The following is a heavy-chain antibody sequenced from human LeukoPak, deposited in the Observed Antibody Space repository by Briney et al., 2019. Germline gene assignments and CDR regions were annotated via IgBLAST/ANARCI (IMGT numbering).Heavy chain of an antibody. J-gene: IGHJ3*02. CDR2: IYYSGST. V-gene: IGHV4-31*03. Sequence: TLAVTCTVAGGAVRGGGYYWCWIRQHTGKGLEWIGYIYYSGSTYYNPSLKSRVTISVDTSKNQFSLKLSSVTAADTAVYYCARAAGLKSRTNIRDAFDIWGQGTMVTVSS. CDR1: GGAVRGGGYY. CDR3: ARAAGLKSRTNIRDAFDI.